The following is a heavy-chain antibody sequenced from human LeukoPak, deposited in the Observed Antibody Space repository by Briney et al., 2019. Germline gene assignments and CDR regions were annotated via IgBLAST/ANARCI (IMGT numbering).Heavy chain of an antibody. Sequence: PGGSLRLACAASGFTFNSYAMGWVRQAPGKGLEWVSYISSSSSTIYYADSVKGRFTISRDNAKNSLYLQMNSLRAEDTAVYYCARDLKYYYYYIDVWGKGTTVTVSS. J-gene: IGHJ6*03. CDR3: ARDLKYYYYYIDV. V-gene: IGHV3-48*04. CDR2: ISSSSSTI. CDR1: GFTFNSYA.